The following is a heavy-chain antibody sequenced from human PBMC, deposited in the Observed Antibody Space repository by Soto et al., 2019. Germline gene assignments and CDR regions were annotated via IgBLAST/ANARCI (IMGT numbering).Heavy chain of an antibody. J-gene: IGHJ6*02. Sequence: GESLKISCKGSGYSFTSYWIGWVRQVPGKGLEWMGIIYPGDSDTRYSPSFQGQVTISADKSISTAYLQWSSLKASDTAMYYCARPSYYDSSGYWPMDVWGQGTTVTVSS. CDR1: GYSFTSYW. CDR3: ARPSYYDSSGYWPMDV. CDR2: IYPGDSDT. V-gene: IGHV5-51*01. D-gene: IGHD3-22*01.